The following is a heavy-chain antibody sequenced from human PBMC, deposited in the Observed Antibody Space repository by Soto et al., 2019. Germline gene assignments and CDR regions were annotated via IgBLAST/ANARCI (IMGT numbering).Heavy chain of an antibody. V-gene: IGHV1-24*01. CDR1: GYTLTELS. D-gene: IGHD4-17*01. Sequence: ASVKVSCKVSGYTLTELSMHWVRQAPGKGLEWMGGFDPEDGETIYAQKFQGQVTISADKSSNTAYLQWSSLKASDTAIYYCARLAGDHIGRGFDYWGQGTPVTVSS. CDR2: FDPEDGET. CDR3: ARLAGDHIGRGFDY. J-gene: IGHJ4*02.